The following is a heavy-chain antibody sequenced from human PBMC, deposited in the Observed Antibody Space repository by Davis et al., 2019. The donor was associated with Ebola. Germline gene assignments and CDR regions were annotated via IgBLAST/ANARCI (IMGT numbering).Heavy chain of an antibody. V-gene: IGHV3-53*01. CDR1: GFTLSSNY. CDR3: ARAKSGSPLDFDY. J-gene: IGHJ4*02. D-gene: IGHD3-10*01. CDR2: IYRGGNST. Sequence: GESLKTSCAASGFTLSSNYMSWVRQAPGKGLEWIAVIYRGGNSTYYADSVKGRFTISRDDSKNTLYFQMNSLRSEDTAIYYCARAKSGSPLDFDYWGQGTLVTVSS.